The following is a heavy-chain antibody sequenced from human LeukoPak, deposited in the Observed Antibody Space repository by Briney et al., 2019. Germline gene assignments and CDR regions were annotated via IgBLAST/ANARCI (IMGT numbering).Heavy chain of an antibody. D-gene: IGHD5-12*01. CDR2: INPNSGDT. CDR3: AGLSGYDPYYFDY. CDR1: GYTFTGYY. J-gene: IGHJ4*02. Sequence: ASVKVSCKASGYTFTGYYMHRVRQAPGQGLEWMGWINPNSGDTNYAQKFQGRVTMTRDTSISTAYMELSRLTSDDTAVYYCAGLSGYDPYYFDYWGQGTLVAVSS. V-gene: IGHV1-2*02.